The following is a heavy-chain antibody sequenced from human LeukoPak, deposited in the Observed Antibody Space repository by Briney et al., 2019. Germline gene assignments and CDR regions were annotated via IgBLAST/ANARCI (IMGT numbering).Heavy chain of an antibody. V-gene: IGHV3-74*01. CDR3: ARVRGGYNSAAFDI. D-gene: IGHD5-24*01. CDR1: GFTFNSYW. Sequence: GGSLRLSCAASGFTFNSYWMHWVRQAPGKGLVWASRINTDGSSTSYADSVKGRFTISRDNAKNTLYLQMNSLRAEDTAVYYCARVRGGYNSAAFDIWGQGTMVTVSS. J-gene: IGHJ3*02. CDR2: INTDGSST.